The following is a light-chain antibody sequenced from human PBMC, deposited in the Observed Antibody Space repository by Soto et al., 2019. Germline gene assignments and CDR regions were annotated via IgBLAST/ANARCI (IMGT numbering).Light chain of an antibody. V-gene: IGKV1-5*03. CDR1: QSINTW. CDR2: AGS. CDR3: QQYSTYSRT. Sequence: DIQMTQSPSTLSASVGDRVTITCRASQSINTWLAWYQQRPGEAPKLLIYAGSTLERGVPSRFSGSGSGTEFTLTISSLQPDDVATFFCQQYSTYSRTFGQGTKVDVK. J-gene: IGKJ1*01.